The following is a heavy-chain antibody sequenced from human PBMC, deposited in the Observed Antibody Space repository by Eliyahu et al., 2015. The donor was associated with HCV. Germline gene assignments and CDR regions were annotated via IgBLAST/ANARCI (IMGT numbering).Heavy chain of an antibody. V-gene: IGHV6-1*01. D-gene: IGHD6-13*01. Sequence: QVQLQQSGPGLVKPSQTLSLTCAIXGXXVXSNSAXWXWIRQSPSRGLEWLGRTYYRSKWYNDYAVSVKSRITINPDTSKNQFSLQLNSVTPEDTAVYYCARGLSTSGIAAAGMSLGPCYFDYWGQGTLVTVSS. CDR2: TYYRSKWYN. CDR1: GXXVXSNSAX. J-gene: IGHJ4*02. CDR3: ARGLSTSGIAAAGMSLGPCYFDY.